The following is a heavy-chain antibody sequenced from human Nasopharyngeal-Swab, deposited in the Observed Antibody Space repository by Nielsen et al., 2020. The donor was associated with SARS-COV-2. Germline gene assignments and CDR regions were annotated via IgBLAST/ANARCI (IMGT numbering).Heavy chain of an antibody. V-gene: IGHV4-39*07. J-gene: IGHJ6*02. CDR2: IYYSGST. D-gene: IGHD6-13*01. Sequence: LETLSLTCTVSGGSISSSSYYWGWIRQPPGKGLEWIGSIYYSGSTYYNPSLKSRVTISVDTSKNQFSLKLSSVTAAGTAVYYCVGSSWYGDYYYYYGMDVWGQGTTVTVSS. CDR3: VGSSWYGDYYYYYGMDV. CDR1: GGSISSSSYY.